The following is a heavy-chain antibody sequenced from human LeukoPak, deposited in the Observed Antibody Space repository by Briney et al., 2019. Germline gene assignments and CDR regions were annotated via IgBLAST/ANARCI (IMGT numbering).Heavy chain of an antibody. V-gene: IGHV4-39*07. J-gene: IGHJ5*02. CDR3: ARGQPQIDP. CDR1: GGSISSSSYY. Sequence: PSETLSLTCTVSGGSISSSSYYWGWIRQPPGKGLEWIGSIYYSGSTYYNPSLKSRVTISVDTSRNQFSLKLSSVTAADTAVYYCARGQPQIDPWGQGTLVTVSS. CDR2: IYYSGST.